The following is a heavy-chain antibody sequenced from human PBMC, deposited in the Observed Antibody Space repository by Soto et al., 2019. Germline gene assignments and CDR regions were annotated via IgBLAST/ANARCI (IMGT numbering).Heavy chain of an antibody. D-gene: IGHD3-22*01. CDR3: ARGSSYYYDSSVDWFDP. CDR2: IYYSGST. J-gene: IGHJ5*02. V-gene: IGHV4-61*01. Sequence: TLSLTCTVSGGSVSSGSYYWSWIRQPPGKGLEWIGYIYYSGSTNYNPSLKSRVTISVDTSKNQFSLKLSSVTAAGTAVYYCARGSSYYYDSSVDWFDPWGQGTLVTVSS. CDR1: GGSVSSGSYY.